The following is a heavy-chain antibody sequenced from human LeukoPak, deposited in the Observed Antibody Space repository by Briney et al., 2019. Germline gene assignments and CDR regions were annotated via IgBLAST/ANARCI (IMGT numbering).Heavy chain of an antibody. J-gene: IGHJ4*02. Sequence: GGSLRLSCAASGFTFSSYAMSWVRQAPGKGLEWVSGFSGGDGSTSYADSVKGRFTISRDNSKTTLYLQMNSLRAEDTAVYYCAKGKEVPATIYDYWGQGTLVTVSS. V-gene: IGHV3-23*01. CDR2: FSGGDGST. CDR1: GFTFSSYA. D-gene: IGHD2-2*02. CDR3: AKGKEVPATIYDY.